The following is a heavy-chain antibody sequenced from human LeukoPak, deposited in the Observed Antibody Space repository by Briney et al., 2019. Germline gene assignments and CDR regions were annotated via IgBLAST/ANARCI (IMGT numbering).Heavy chain of an antibody. CDR1: GFTFSDYF. V-gene: IGHV3-72*01. CDR3: VRVGSVAGSDYLDY. J-gene: IGHJ4*02. Sequence: GGSLRLSCVVSGFTFSDYFLDWVRQAPGKGLEWVGRSRNKAKGYTTEYAAFVQGRFTISRDDSKNSLYLQMNSLKTEDTAVYYCVRVGSVAGSDYLDYWGQGTLVAVSS. CDR2: SRNKAKGYTT. D-gene: IGHD6-19*01.